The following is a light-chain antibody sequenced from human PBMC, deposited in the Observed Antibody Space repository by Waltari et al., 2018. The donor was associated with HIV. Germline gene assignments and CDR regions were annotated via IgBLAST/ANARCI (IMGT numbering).Light chain of an antibody. CDR1: SGINVGTSR. Sequence: QAVLTQPASLSASPGASASLTCTLRSGINVGTSRIYWYQQKPGSPPQYHLRYKSDSDKQPGSGVPSRFSGSKDASANAGILLISGLQAEDEADYYCMIWHSSAWVFGGGTKLTVL. J-gene: IGLJ3*02. CDR3: MIWHSSAWV. V-gene: IGLV5-45*01. CDR2: YKSDSDK.